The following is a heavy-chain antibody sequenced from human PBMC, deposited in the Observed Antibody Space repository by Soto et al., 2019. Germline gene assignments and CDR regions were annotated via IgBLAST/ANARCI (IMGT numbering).Heavy chain of an antibody. V-gene: IGHV3-53*02. Sequence: DVQLVETGGGLIQPGGSLRLSCAASGFIVSSSYMSWVRQAPGKGLEWVSVIYSDGRTYYADSVKGRFTISRDNSKNTLYLQMNSLSAEDTAVYYCARCSGWYGQCYFDCGGQGTPVTVSS. CDR2: IYSDGRT. J-gene: IGHJ4*02. D-gene: IGHD6-13*01. CDR3: ARCSGWYGQCYFDC. CDR1: GFIVSSSY.